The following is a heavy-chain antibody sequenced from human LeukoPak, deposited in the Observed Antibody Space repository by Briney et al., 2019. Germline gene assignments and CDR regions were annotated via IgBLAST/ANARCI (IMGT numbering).Heavy chain of an antibody. CDR2: INGDGSST. V-gene: IGHV3-74*01. Sequence: GGSLRLSCAASGFTFSTSWMHWVRQAPGKGLVWVSRINGDGSSTSYADSVKGRFTISRDNAKNTMYLQMNSLRAEDTAVYYCAGPTIGYCGQGTLVTVSS. CDR1: GFTFSTSW. D-gene: IGHD1-26*01. J-gene: IGHJ4*02. CDR3: AGPTIGY.